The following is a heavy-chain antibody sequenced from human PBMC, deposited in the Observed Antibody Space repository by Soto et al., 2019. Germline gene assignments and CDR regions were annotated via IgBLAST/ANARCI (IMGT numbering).Heavy chain of an antibody. Sequence: EVQLVESGGGLVKPGGSLRLSCAASGFTLSSYSMNWVRQAPGKGLEWVSPISSIGSYTNYADSVKGRFTISRDNAKNSEYVQMNSLIAMDTAGYYCASDMVGGWGIVPACDYWGQGTLVTVSS. CDR2: ISSIGSYT. J-gene: IGHJ4*02. D-gene: IGHD2-2*01. CDR1: GFTLSSYS. CDR3: ASDMVGGWGIVPACDY. V-gene: IGHV3-21*01.